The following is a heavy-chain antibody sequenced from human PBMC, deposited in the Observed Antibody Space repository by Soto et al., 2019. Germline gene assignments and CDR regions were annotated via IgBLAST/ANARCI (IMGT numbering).Heavy chain of an antibody. Sequence: EVQLLESGGGLVQPGGSLRLSCAASGFTFSSYAMSWVRQAPGKGLEWVSSITGSAGSTYYADSVKGRFTISRDNSKNTLYLQMNSLRVEETAVYYCAKDRNRWLRFDLGYWGQGTLVTVSS. CDR1: GFTFSSYA. D-gene: IGHD5-12*01. CDR3: AKDRNRWLRFDLGY. V-gene: IGHV3-23*01. J-gene: IGHJ4*02. CDR2: ITGSAGST.